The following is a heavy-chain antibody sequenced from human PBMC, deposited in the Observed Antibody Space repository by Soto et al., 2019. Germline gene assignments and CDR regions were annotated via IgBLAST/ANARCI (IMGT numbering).Heavy chain of an antibody. Sequence: GASVKVSCKASGGTFSSYAINWVRQAPGQGLEWMGGIIPMFGTANYAQKFKGRVTITAGESTSTVYMELSSLRSEDTAVYYCARVGPAHYYDSSGYYSPLDYWGQGTLVTVSS. CDR1: GGTFSSYA. V-gene: IGHV1-69*13. J-gene: IGHJ4*02. D-gene: IGHD3-22*01. CDR3: ARVGPAHYYDSSGYYSPLDY. CDR2: IIPMFGTA.